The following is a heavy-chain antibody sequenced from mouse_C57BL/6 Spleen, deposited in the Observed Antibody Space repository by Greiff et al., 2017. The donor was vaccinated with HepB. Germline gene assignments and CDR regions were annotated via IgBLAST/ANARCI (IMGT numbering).Heavy chain of an antibody. CDR1: GYTFTSYW. D-gene: IGHD2-3*01. J-gene: IGHJ2*01. CDR3: ARDDGYYLYFDY. CDR2: IYPGSGST. Sequence: VQLQQPGAELVKPGASVKMSCKASGYTFTSYWITWVKQRPGQGLEWIGDIYPGSGSTNYNEKFKSKATLTVDTSSSTAYMQLSSLTSEDSAVYYCARDDGYYLYFDYWGQGTTLTVSS. V-gene: IGHV1-55*01.